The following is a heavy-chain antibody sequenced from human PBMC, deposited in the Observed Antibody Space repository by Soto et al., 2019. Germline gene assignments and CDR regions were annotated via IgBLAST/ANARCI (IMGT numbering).Heavy chain of an antibody. V-gene: IGHV3-7*03. CDR1: AFTFSSYW. Sequence: GGSLRLSCAASAFTFSSYWMSWVRQAPGKGLEWVANIKQDGSEKYYVDSVKGRFTISRDNAKNSLYLQMNSLRAEDTAVYYCARDLFEADRRGEYAFDIWGQGTMVTVSS. CDR2: IKQDGSEK. J-gene: IGHJ3*02. CDR3: ARDLFEADRRGEYAFDI. D-gene: IGHD3-16*01.